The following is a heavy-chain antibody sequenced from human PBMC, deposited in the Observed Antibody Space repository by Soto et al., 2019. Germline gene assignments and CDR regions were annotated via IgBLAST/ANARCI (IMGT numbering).Heavy chain of an antibody. CDR3: ASRDPGTSVDY. V-gene: IGHV4-4*02. CDR2: IYRTGST. CDR1: GGSFTSNSW. D-gene: IGHD1-7*01. J-gene: IGHJ4*02. Sequence: PSETLSLTCAVSGGSFTSNSWWTWVRQPPGQGLEWIGEIYRTGSTNYNPSLKSRVTISLDKSENQFPLKVTSLTAADTAVYYCASRDPGTSVDYWGQGTLVTVSS.